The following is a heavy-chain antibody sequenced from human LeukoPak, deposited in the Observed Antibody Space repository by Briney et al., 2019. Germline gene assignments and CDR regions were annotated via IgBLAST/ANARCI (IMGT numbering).Heavy chain of an antibody. Sequence: ASLKLSCKASGYTFTSSDINWVRQATGQGLEWMGWMNPDSANTGYAQKFKGRVTMTRNTSISTAYMKLSSLRSEDTAVYYGARVGVEGNEGYYIDDWGKGTTVTVSS. CDR1: GYTFTSSD. CDR3: ARVGVEGNEGYYIDD. CDR2: MNPDSANT. J-gene: IGHJ6*03. V-gene: IGHV1-8*01. D-gene: IGHD1-1*01.